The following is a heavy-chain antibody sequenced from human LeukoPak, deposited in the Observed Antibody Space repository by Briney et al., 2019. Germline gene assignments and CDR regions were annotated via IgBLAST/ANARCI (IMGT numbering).Heavy chain of an antibody. Sequence: SETLSLTCTVSGGSISSYYWSWIRQPAGKGLGWIGRIYTSGSTNYNPSLKSRVTMSVDTSKNQFSLKLSSVTAADTALYYCARDRRVGATTLRWFDPWGQGTLVTVSS. V-gene: IGHV4-4*07. CDR1: GGSISSYY. D-gene: IGHD1-26*01. CDR2: IYTSGST. CDR3: ARDRRVGATTLRWFDP. J-gene: IGHJ5*02.